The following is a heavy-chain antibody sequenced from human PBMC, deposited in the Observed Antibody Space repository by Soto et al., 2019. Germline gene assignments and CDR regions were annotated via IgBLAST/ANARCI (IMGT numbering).Heavy chain of an antibody. D-gene: IGHD3-16*02. CDR1: GFTFSSFA. J-gene: IGHJ4*02. CDR2: ISVSGGKT. Sequence: EVQLLESGGGLVQPGGSLRLSCAASGFTFSSFAMTWVRQAPGKGLEWVSAISVSGGKTYYEHSVKGRFTISRDNSKNTVYWKRDSLSDEDTAVNYCAKGPKELIWGNYLRYCNYWHEGSLVTVSS. CDR3: AKGPKELIWGNYLRYCNY. V-gene: IGHV3-23*01.